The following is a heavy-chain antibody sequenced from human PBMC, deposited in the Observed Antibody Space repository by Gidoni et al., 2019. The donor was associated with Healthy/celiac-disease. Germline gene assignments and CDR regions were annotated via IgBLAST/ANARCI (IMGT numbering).Heavy chain of an antibody. V-gene: IGHV3-21*01. J-gene: IGHJ1*01. CDR1: GFTFSSYS. CDR2: ISSSSSYI. Sequence: EVQLVESGGGLVKPGGSLRLSCAASGFTFSSYSMNWVRQAPGKGLEWVSSISSSSSYIYYADSVKGRFTISRDNAKNSLYLQMNSLRAEDTAVYYCARGDWYGGSYRNQYFQHWGQGTLVTVSS. D-gene: IGHD1-26*01. CDR3: ARGDWYGGSYRNQYFQH.